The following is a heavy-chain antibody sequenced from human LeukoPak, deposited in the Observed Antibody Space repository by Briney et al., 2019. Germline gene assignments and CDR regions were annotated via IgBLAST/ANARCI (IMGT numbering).Heavy chain of an antibody. CDR3: ARGAYYYDSSGYYYY. D-gene: IGHD3-22*01. V-gene: IGHV1-18*04. J-gene: IGHJ4*02. Sequence: ASVKVSCKASGYTFTTYGITWVRQAPGQGLEWMGWISAYNGNTNYAQNLQGRVTMTTDTSTSTAYMELRSLRSDDTAVYYCARGAYYYDSSGYYYYWGQGTLVTVSS. CDR2: ISAYNGNT. CDR1: GYTFTTYG.